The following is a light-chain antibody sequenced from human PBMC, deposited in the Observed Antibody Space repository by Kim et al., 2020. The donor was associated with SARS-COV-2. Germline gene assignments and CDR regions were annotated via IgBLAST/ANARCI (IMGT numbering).Light chain of an antibody. CDR3: QQYGGSPYT. J-gene: IGKJ2*01. CDR2: GAS. Sequence: LSPGERATLSCRASQSVISNYLAWYQQKPGQAPRLLIYGASSRATGIPDGFSGSGSGTDFTLTISRLEPEDSAVYYCQQYGGSPYTFGQGTKLEI. V-gene: IGKV3-20*01. CDR1: QSVISNY.